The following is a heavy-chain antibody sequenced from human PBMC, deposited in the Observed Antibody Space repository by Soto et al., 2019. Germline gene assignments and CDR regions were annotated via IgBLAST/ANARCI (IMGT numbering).Heavy chain of an antibody. CDR1: GGSVSSGSYY. CDR2: IYYSGST. Sequence: SETLSLTCTVSGGSVSSGSYYWSWIRQPPGKGLEWIGYIYYSGSTNYNPSLKSRVTISVDTSKNQFSLKLSSVTAADTAVYYCARVGYSYGSDYYYGMDVWGQGTTVTVSS. V-gene: IGHV4-61*01. D-gene: IGHD5-18*01. J-gene: IGHJ6*02. CDR3: ARVGYSYGSDYYYGMDV.